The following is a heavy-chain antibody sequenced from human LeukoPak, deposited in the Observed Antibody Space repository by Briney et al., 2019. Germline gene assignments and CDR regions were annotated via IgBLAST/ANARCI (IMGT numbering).Heavy chain of an antibody. CDR3: ARGNCSSTSGYLLDV. CDR2: IIPIFGTA. D-gene: IGHD2-2*01. Sequence: SAKFSFKASGGTVSGYAISAVRHAPGQGLESMGGIIPIFGTANYAQKFQGRVTITSYESTRTAYMELSSLRSEDTAVYYCARGNCSSTSGYLLDVWGKGTTVTVSS. CDR1: GGTVSGYA. V-gene: IGHV1-69*13. J-gene: IGHJ6*04.